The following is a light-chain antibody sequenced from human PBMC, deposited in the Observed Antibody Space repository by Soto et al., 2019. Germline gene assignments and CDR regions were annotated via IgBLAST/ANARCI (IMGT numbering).Light chain of an antibody. CDR2: DVS. J-gene: IGLJ1*01. V-gene: IGLV2-14*03. CDR3: NSYSSSSSV. Sequence: QSALTQPASVSGSPGQSITISCTGTNSDFTVYNYVSWYQHHPGKAPKLIIYDVSNRPSGVSNRFSGSKSGNTASLTISGLQAEDEADYYCNSYSSSSSVFGPGTKLTVL. CDR1: NSDFTVYNY.